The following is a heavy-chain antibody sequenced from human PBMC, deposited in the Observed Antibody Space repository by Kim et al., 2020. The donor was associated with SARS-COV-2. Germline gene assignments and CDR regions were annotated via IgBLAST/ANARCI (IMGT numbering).Heavy chain of an antibody. V-gene: IGHV3-33*01. D-gene: IGHD6-6*01. CDR1: GFTFSSYG. CDR2: IWYDGSNK. Sequence: GGSLRLSCAASGFTFSSYGMHWVRQAPGKGLEWVAVIWYDGSNKYYADSVKGRFTISRDNSKNTLYLQMNSLRAEDTAVYYCAREWIESIAAYYYYYGMDVWGQGTTVTVSS. J-gene: IGHJ6*02. CDR3: AREWIESIAAYYYYYGMDV.